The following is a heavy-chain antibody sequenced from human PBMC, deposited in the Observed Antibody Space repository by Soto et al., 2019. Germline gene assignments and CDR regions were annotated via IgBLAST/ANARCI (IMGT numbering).Heavy chain of an antibody. CDR2: IIPIFGTA. CDR3: ATPRYCSGGSCYSAEPCYYYYGMDV. CDR1: GGTFSSYA. J-gene: IGHJ6*02. Sequence: QVQLVQSGAEVKKPGSSVKVSCKASGGTFSSYAISWVRQAPGQGLEWMGGIIPIFGTANYAQKFQGRVTITADESTSTAYMELSSLRSEDTAVYYCATPRYCSGGSCYSAEPCYYYYGMDVWGQGTTVTVSS. D-gene: IGHD2-15*01. V-gene: IGHV1-69*01.